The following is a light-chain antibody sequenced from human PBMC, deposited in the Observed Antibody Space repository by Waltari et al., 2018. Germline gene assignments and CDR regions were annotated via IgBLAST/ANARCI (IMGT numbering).Light chain of an antibody. V-gene: IGKV1-33*01. CDR3: QQTFSSPYT. CDR2: DAS. J-gene: IGKJ2*01. Sequence: DIQMTQSPSSLSASVGDRVTITCQASQDISNYLNWYQQKPGKAPKLLIYDASNLETGVPSRFSGSGSGTDFTFTISSLQPEDIATYYCQQTFSSPYTFGQGTKLE. CDR1: QDISNY.